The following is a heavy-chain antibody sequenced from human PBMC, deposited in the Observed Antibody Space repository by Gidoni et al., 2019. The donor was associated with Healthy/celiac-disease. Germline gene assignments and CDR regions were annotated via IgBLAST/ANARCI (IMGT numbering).Heavy chain of an antibody. CDR1: GGSFSGYY. D-gene: IGHD3-3*01. CDR2: INHSGST. CDR3: ARRGKIFGVVIIGSFDY. V-gene: IGHV4-34*01. Sequence: QVQLQQWGAGLLKPSETLSLTCAVYGGSFSGYYWSWIRQPPGKGLEWIGEINHSGSTNYNPSLKSRVTISVDTSKNQFSRKLSSVTAADTAVYYCARRGKIFGVVIIGSFDYWGQGTLVTVSS. J-gene: IGHJ4*02.